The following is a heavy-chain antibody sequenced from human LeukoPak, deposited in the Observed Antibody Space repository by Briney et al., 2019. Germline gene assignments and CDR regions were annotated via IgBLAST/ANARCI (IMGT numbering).Heavy chain of an antibody. V-gene: IGHV3-21*01. J-gene: IGHJ5*02. Sequence: GGSLRLSCAASGFTFSSYSMNWVRQAPGKGLEWVSSISSSSSYIYYADSVKGRFTISRDNAKNSLYLQMNSLRAEDTAVYYCASFPYYYDSSGYLRVGWFDPWGQGTLVTVSS. CDR1: GFTFSSYS. D-gene: IGHD3-22*01. CDR3: ASFPYYYDSSGYLRVGWFDP. CDR2: ISSSSSYI.